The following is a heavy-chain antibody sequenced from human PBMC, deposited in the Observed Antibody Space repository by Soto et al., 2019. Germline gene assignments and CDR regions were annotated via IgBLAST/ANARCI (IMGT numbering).Heavy chain of an antibody. J-gene: IGHJ3*02. V-gene: IGHV1-18*01. D-gene: IGHD3-22*01. CDR2: ISPYNGNT. CDR1: GYTFAIYG. Sequence: QVQLVQSGTEVKNPGASVKVSCKASGYTFAIYGISWVRQAPGQGLEWMGWISPYNGNTNYAQKLQGRITMTTDTSTRTAYMELRSLGSDDTAVYYCVRAEDDSRAFAIWGQGTLVTVSS. CDR3: VRAEDDSRAFAI.